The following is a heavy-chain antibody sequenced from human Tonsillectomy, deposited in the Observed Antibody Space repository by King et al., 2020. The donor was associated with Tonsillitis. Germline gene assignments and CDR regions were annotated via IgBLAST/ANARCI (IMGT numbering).Heavy chain of an antibody. CDR2: IYYSGST. CDR3: ARDVRVRQLWFGEAKGINWFDP. V-gene: IGHV4-59*01. D-gene: IGHD3-10*01. Sequence: VQLQQSGPGLVKPSETLSLTCTVSGGSISSYYWSWIRQPPGKGLEWIGYIYYSGSTNYNPSLKSRVTISVDTSKNQFSLKLSSVTAADTAVYYCARDVRVRQLWFGEAKGINWFDPWGQGTLVTVSS. CDR1: GGSISSYY. J-gene: IGHJ5*02.